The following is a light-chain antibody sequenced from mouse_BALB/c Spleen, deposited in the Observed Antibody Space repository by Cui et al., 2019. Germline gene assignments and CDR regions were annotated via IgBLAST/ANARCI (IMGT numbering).Light chain of an antibody. Sequence: DIQMTHPSASLTASVGETVTITCRASKNIYSYLAWYQQKQGKSPQLLVYNAKTLAEGVPSRFSGSGSGTQFSLKINSLQPEDFGSYYCQHHDDTPWTFGGGTKLEIK. CDR1: KNIYSY. J-gene: IGKJ1*01. CDR3: QHHDDTPWT. V-gene: IGKV12-44*01. CDR2: NAK.